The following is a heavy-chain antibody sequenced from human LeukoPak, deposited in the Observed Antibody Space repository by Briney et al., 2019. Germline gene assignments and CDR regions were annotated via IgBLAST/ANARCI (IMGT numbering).Heavy chain of an antibody. CDR1: GGFISGYY. V-gene: IGHV4-59*01. Sequence: SETLSLTCTVSGGFISGYYWNWIRQSPGKGLEWIGYIFYTGDTDYNPSLRSRVTMSVDRSNNRYSLQLASVTTADSAFYYCARAYRLTSPRGFDPWGPGILVTVSS. D-gene: IGHD3-16*02. J-gene: IGHJ5*02. CDR2: IFYTGDT. CDR3: ARAYRLTSPRGFDP.